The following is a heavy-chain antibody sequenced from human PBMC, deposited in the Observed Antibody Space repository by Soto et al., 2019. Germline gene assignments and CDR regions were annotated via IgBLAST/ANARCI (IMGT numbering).Heavy chain of an antibody. Sequence: ASVKVSCKASAYSFTTYHIHWVRQAPGQGLEWMGLINPDAGATNYTQRFQGRLRLTRDTSTSTVYMELRSLRFDDTAVYYCARGDIVLVPASEGNWFDPWGQGTLVTVSS. J-gene: IGHJ5*02. CDR2: INPDAGAT. CDR1: AYSFTTYH. CDR3: ARGDIVLVPASEGNWFDP. D-gene: IGHD2-2*01. V-gene: IGHV1-46*01.